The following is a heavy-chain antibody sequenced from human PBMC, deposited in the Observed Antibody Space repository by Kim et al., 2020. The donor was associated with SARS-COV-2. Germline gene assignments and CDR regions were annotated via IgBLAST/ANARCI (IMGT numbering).Heavy chain of an antibody. CDR1: GGSFSGYY. CDR2: INHSGST. V-gene: IGHV4-34*01. CDR3: ARGLASAYYSMIVVVITGNYFDY. D-gene: IGHD3-22*01. J-gene: IGHJ4*02. Sequence: SETLSLTCAVYGGSFSGYYWSWIRKPPGKGLEWIGEINHSGSTNYNPYLKSRVTISVDTSKNQFSLKLSSVTAADTAVYYCARGLASAYYSMIVVVITGNYFDYWGQGTLVTVSA.